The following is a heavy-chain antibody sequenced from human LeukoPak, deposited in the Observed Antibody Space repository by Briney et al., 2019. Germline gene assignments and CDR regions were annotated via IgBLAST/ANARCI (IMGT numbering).Heavy chain of an antibody. D-gene: IGHD6-13*01. CDR3: ARAPGIALFDY. CDR2: INHIVTT. CDR1: SGSLSGDY. J-gene: IGHJ4*02. V-gene: IGHV4-34*01. Sequence: SETLSLTWAVYSGSLSGDYGSWIRHPPGEGREWIGEINHIVTTNYNPSFKSRVTISVDTSKNQFSLKLSAVTPADTAVYYCARAPGIALFDYWGQGTLVTVSS.